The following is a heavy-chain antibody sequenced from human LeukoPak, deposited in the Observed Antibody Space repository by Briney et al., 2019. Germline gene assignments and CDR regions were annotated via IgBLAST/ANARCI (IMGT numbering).Heavy chain of an antibody. Sequence: PGGSLRLSCAASGFTFGGYWMHWVRQGPEKGLELVSRIDNDGHGIFYADSVKGRFTTSRGNAKNTLYLQMNSLRVEDTAVYYCESTTGPWGQGTLVTVSS. CDR3: ESTTGP. D-gene: IGHD1-7*01. J-gene: IGHJ5*02. V-gene: IGHV3-74*01. CDR1: GFTFGGYW. CDR2: IDNDGHGI.